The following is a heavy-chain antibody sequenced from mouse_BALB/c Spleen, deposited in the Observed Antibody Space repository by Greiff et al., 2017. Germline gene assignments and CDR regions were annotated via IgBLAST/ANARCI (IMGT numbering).Heavy chain of an antibody. Sequence: QVQLKESGAELARPGASVKLSCKASGYTFTSYWMQWVKQRPGQGLEWIGAIYPGDGDTRYTQKFKGKATLTADKSSSTAYMQLSSLASEDSAVYYYARGVLPAMDYWGQGTSVTVSS. V-gene: IGHV1-87*01. J-gene: IGHJ4*01. CDR3: ARGVLPAMDY. CDR2: IYPGDGDT. CDR1: GYTFTSYW.